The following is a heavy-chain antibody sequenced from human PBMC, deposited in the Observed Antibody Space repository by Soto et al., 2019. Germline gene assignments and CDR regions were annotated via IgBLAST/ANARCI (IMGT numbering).Heavy chain of an antibody. V-gene: IGHV3-23*01. CDR3: ARKILGSTSRPNYWYFDL. CDR1: GFTFINYA. D-gene: IGHD2-2*01. J-gene: IGHJ2*01. Sequence: EVHLLESGGGLVQPGGSLRLSCAGSGFTFINYAMYWVRQAPGKGLEWVSSISGGGDAAFFPDSVRGRFTISRDNSQNTVTLQMNSLGVDDTAVYYCARKILGSTSRPNYWYFDLWGRGTLVTVSS. CDR2: ISGGGDAA.